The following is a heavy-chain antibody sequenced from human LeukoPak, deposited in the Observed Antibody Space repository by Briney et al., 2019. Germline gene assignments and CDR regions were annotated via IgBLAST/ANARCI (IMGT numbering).Heavy chain of an antibody. CDR3: ARGGIVAAGTSRFDT. CDR1: GYSISSGYY. D-gene: IGHD6-13*01. Sequence: SETLSLTCAVSGYSISSGYYWGWIRQPPGKGLEWIGSIYHSGSTYYNPSLKSRVTISVDTSKNQFSLNLSSVTAADTAVYYCARGGIVAAGTSRFDTWGQGTLVTVSS. CDR2: IYHSGST. V-gene: IGHV4-38-2*01. J-gene: IGHJ5*02.